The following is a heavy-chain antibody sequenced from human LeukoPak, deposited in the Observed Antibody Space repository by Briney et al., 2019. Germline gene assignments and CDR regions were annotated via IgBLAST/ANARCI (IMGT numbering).Heavy chain of an antibody. CDR1: GYTFTGYY. Sequence: ASVKVSCKASGYTFTGYYMHWVRQATGQGLEWMGWMNPNSGNTGYAQKFQGRVTMTRNTSISTAYMELSSLRSEDTAVYYCASGGYSYGEYDYWGQGTLVTVSS. V-gene: IGHV1-8*02. CDR3: ASGGYSYGEYDY. D-gene: IGHD5-18*01. CDR2: MNPNSGNT. J-gene: IGHJ4*02.